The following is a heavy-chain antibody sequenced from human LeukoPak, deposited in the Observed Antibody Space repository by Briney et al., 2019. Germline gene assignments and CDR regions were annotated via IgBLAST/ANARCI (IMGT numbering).Heavy chain of an antibody. CDR3: ARQRYALNYYDSRSSLDY. CDR2: ISSSSTYI. D-gene: IGHD3-22*01. J-gene: IGHJ4*02. CDR1: GFTFSSYS. V-gene: IGHV3-21*01. Sequence: PGGSLRLSCAASGFTFSSYSMNWVRQAPGKGLELVSSISSSSTYIFYADSVRGRFTISRDNDKNSLYLRMNSLRAEDTAVYFCARQRYALNYYDSRSSLDYWGQGTLVTVSS.